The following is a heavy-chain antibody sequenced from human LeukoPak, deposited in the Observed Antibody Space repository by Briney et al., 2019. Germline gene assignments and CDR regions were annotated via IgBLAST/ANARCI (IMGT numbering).Heavy chain of an antibody. D-gene: IGHD3-10*01. CDR2: IYYSGST. CDR1: GGSINSGGYY. J-gene: IGHJ4*02. CDR3: AVEGSGSSFDY. Sequence: PSQTLSLTCTVSGGSINSGGYYWSWIRQHPGKGLEWIGYIYYSGSTYYNPSLKSRVTISVDTSKNQFSLKLSSVTAADTAVYYCAVEGSGSSFDYWGQGTLVTVSS. V-gene: IGHV4-31*03.